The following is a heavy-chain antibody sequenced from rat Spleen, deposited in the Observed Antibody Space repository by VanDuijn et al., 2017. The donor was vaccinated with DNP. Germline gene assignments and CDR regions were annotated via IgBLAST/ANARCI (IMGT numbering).Heavy chain of an antibody. Sequence: EVQLVESGGDLVQPGRSLKLSCAASGFTFSDHNMAWVRQAPKKGLEWVATISYDGSETYYRNSVKGRFTISRDNARSTLYLQMDSLRSEDTAAYYCAGRPPPTRGPFDYWGQGVTVTVSS. J-gene: IGHJ2*01. CDR3: AGRPPPTRGPFDY. D-gene: IGHD1-4*01. CDR2: ISYDGSET. V-gene: IGHV5-7*01. CDR1: GFTFSDHN.